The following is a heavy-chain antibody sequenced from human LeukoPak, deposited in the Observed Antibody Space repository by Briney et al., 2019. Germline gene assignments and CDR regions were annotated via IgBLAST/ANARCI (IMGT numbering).Heavy chain of an antibody. J-gene: IGHJ4*02. CDR3: ARSMIVVAPVGYYFDY. CDR2: IYYSGST. V-gene: IGHV4-59*08. D-gene: IGHD3-22*01. Sequence: SETLSLTCTVSGGSISSYYWSWIRQPPGKGLEWIGYIYYSGSTNYNPSLKSRVTISVDTSKNQFSLKLSSVTAADTAVYYCARSMIVVAPVGYYFDYWGQGTLVTVSS. CDR1: GGSISSYY.